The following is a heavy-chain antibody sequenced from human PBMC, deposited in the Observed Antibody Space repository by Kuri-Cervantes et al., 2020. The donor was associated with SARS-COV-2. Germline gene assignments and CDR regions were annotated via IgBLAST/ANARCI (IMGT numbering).Heavy chain of an antibody. D-gene: IGHD2-2*01. CDR3: ARGPHCSSTSCNRDY. J-gene: IGHJ4*02. CDR1: GGSISSGGYS. V-gene: IGHV4-30-2*01. CDR2: IYHSGST. Sequence: LRLSCAVSGGSISSGGYSWSWVRQPPGKGLEWIGYIYHSGSTNYNPSLKSRVTISVDTSKNQFSLKLSSVTAADTAVYYCARGPHCSSTSCNRDYWGQGTRVTVSS.